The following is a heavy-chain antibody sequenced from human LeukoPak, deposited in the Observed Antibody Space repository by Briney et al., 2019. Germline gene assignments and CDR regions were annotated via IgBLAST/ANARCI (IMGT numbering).Heavy chain of an antibody. D-gene: IGHD3-22*01. CDR2: IYYSGST. CDR3: ARAESGYTLDY. Sequence: PSETLSLTCTVSGGSISSYYWSWIRQPPGKGLEWIGYIYYSGSTNYNPSLKSRVTISVDTSKNQFSLKLSSVTAADTAVYYCARAESGYTLDYWGQGTPVTVST. J-gene: IGHJ4*02. CDR1: GGSISSYY. V-gene: IGHV4-59*01.